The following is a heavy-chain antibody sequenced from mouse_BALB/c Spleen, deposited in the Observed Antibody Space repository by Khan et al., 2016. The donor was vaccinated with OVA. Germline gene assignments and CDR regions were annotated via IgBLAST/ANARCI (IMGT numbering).Heavy chain of an antibody. CDR3: ARRGLRWDFDY. J-gene: IGHJ2*01. V-gene: IGHV1-7*01. CDR2: INPSTAYT. Sequence: QVQLQQSGAELAKPGASVKMSCKASGYTFINYWILWVKQRPGQGLEWIVYINPSTAYTEYNQNFKDKATLTADKSSSTAYMQLSSLTSEDSAVYYCARRGLRWDFDYWGQGTTLTVSS. D-gene: IGHD1-1*01. CDR1: GYTFINYW.